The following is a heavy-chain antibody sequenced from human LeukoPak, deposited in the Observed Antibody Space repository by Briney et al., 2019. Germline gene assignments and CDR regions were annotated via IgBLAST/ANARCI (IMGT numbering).Heavy chain of an antibody. D-gene: IGHD3-3*01. Sequence: GGSLRLSCAASGFTFSSYSMNWVRQVPGKGLEWVSSISSSSSYIYYADSVKGRLTISRDNAKNSLYLQMNSLRAEDTAVYYCAREFLEWFSYGMDVWGQGTTVTVSS. CDR1: GFTFSSYS. J-gene: IGHJ6*02. CDR2: ISSSSSYI. V-gene: IGHV3-21*01. CDR3: AREFLEWFSYGMDV.